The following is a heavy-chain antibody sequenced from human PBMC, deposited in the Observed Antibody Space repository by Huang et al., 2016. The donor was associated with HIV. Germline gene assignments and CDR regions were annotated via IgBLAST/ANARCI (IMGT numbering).Heavy chain of an antibody. V-gene: IGHV3-48*02. CDR3: ARGIRYFGVVAYFDY. CDR1: GFTFSTYS. Sequence: EVQLVESGGGLVQPGGSLRLSCAASGFTFSTYSMNWVRQAPGKGLEWVSYIRSSSSAIYYAGSVKCRFTISRDNAKISLFLQMNGLRDEYTAVYYCARGIRYFGVVAYFDYWGQGALVTVSS. D-gene: IGHD3-3*01. CDR2: IRSSSSAI. J-gene: IGHJ4*02.